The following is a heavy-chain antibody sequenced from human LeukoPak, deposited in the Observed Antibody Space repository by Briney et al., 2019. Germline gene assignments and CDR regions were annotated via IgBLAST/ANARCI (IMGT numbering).Heavy chain of an antibody. CDR3: AKGHSGGV. D-gene: IGHD2-15*01. V-gene: IGHV3-30*18. CDR1: GFIFSSYG. Sequence: GGSLRLSCAASGFIFSSYGMHWVRQAPGKGLEWVAVISYDGSNKYYADSVKGRFTISRDNSKNTLYLQMNSLRAEDTAVYYCAKGHSGGVWGQGTTVTVSS. CDR2: ISYDGSNK. J-gene: IGHJ6*02.